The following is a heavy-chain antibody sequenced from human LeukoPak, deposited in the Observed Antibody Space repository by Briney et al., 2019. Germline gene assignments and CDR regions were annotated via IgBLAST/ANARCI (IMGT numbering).Heavy chain of an antibody. CDR3: AREGAMVSPFDY. Sequence: SGGSLRLSCAASGFTFSSYAMHWVRQAPGKGLEWVAVISYDGSNKYYADSVKGRFTISRDNSKNTLYLQMNSLRAGDTAVYYCAREGAMVSPFDYWGQGTLVTVSS. CDR1: GFTFSSYA. J-gene: IGHJ4*02. D-gene: IGHD5-18*01. V-gene: IGHV3-30-3*01. CDR2: ISYDGSNK.